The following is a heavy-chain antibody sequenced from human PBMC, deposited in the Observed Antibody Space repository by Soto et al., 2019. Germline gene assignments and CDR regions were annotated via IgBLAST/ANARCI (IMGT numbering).Heavy chain of an antibody. V-gene: IGHV3-33*01. D-gene: IGHD1-26*01. CDR3: ARDQQWEPRYNWFDP. CDR1: GFTFSSYG. CDR2: IWYDGSNK. J-gene: IGHJ5*02. Sequence: GGSLRLSCAASGFTFSSYGMHWVRQAPGKGLEWVAVIWYDGSNKYYADSVKGRFTISRDNSKNTLYLQMNSLRAEDTAVYYCARDQQWEPRYNWFDPWGQGTLVTVSS.